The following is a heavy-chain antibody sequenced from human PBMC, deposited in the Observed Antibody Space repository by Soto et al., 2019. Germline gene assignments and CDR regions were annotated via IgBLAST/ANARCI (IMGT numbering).Heavy chain of an antibody. V-gene: IGHV3-23*01. CDR1: GFTFISYA. J-gene: IGHJ4*02. D-gene: IGHD6-19*01. CDR2: ISGSGAST. CDR3: SKTLSSRFGWSLDY. Sequence: EVQLLESGGGLVQPGGSLRLSCAASGFTFISYAMTWVRQAPGKGLEWVSGISGSGASTYYADSVKGRFTISRDNSKNTLYLQMNSLRAEDTAIYYCSKTLSSRFGWSLDYWGQGSLVTVPS.